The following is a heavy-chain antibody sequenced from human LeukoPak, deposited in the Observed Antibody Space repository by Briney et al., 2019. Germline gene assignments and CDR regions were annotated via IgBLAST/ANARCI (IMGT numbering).Heavy chain of an antibody. Sequence: SVKVSCKASGGTFSSYAISWVRQAPGRGLEWMGGIIPIFGTANYAQKFQGRVTITADKSTSTAYMELSSLRSEDTAVYYCARARYCSGGSCYWTPYYYYGMDVWGKGTTVTVSS. J-gene: IGHJ6*04. D-gene: IGHD2-15*01. CDR2: IIPIFGTA. CDR1: GGTFSSYA. V-gene: IGHV1-69*06. CDR3: ARARYCSGGSCYWTPYYYYGMDV.